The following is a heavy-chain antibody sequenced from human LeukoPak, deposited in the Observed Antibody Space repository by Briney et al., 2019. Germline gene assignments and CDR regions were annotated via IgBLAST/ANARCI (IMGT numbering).Heavy chain of an antibody. CDR2: IYSGGST. CDR1: GFTVSRSY. V-gene: IGHV3-66*02. Sequence: GGSLRLFCAGSGFTVSRSYMSGGRRAPGKGLAWVSVIYSGGSTHYADSVKGRFTISRDNSKNTLYLQMNSLRAEDTAVYYCAARALYCSSTSCYYFDYWGQGTLVTVSS. CDR3: AARALYCSSTSCYYFDY. J-gene: IGHJ4*02. D-gene: IGHD2-2*01.